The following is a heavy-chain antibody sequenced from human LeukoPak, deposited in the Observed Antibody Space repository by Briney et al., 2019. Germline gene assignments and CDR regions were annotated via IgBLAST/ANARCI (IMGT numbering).Heavy chain of an antibody. CDR3: ARRAGAYSHPYDY. J-gene: IGHJ4*02. CDR1: GFTVSGNY. D-gene: IGHD4/OR15-4a*01. Sequence: GGSLRLSCAASGFTVSGNYMSWVRQAPGKGLEWVSVIYSGTNTNYADSVKGRFTISRDNSKNTLYLQMNSLRAEDTAVYYCARRAGAYSHPYDYWGQGTLVTVSS. V-gene: IGHV3-53*01. CDR2: IYSGTNT.